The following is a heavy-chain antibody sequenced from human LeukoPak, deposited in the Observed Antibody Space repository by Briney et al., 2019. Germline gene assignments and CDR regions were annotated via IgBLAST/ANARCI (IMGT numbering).Heavy chain of an antibody. D-gene: IGHD3-10*01. CDR3: ARGRITMVRGVIHWFDP. J-gene: IGHJ5*02. V-gene: IGHV4-34*01. CDR1: GGSFSGYY. Sequence: SETLSLTCAVYGGSFSGYYWSWIRQPPGKGLEWIGEINHSGSTNYNPSLKSRVTISVDTSKNQFSLKLSSVTAADTAVYYCARGRITMVRGVIHWFDPWGQGTLVTVSS. CDR2: INHSGST.